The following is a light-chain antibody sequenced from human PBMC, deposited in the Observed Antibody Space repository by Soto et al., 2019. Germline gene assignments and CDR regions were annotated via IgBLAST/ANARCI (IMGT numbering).Light chain of an antibody. CDR2: AAS. J-gene: IGKJ2*01. Sequence: EIVMTQSPATLSVSPGESATLSCRASQSIASNLAWYQQKPGQAPRLLIYAASTRVTGFPARFSGSGSGTEFTLTIISLQSEDFAVYYYQQYNNWPPYTFGQGTKLEIK. CDR1: QSIASN. V-gene: IGKV3-15*01. CDR3: QQYNNWPPYT.